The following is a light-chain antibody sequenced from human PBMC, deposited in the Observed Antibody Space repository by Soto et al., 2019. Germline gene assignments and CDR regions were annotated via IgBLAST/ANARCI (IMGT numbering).Light chain of an antibody. J-gene: IGKJ1*01. CDR3: QQYGSSPRT. CDR2: GAS. V-gene: IGKV3-20*01. Sequence: ESVDTQGPRTLSLSPGERATVSCRASQSFSSSYLAWYQQKPGQAPRLLIYGASSRATGIPDRFSGSGSGTDFTLTISRLEPEDFAVYYCQQYGSSPRTFGQGTKVDIK. CDR1: QSFSSSY.